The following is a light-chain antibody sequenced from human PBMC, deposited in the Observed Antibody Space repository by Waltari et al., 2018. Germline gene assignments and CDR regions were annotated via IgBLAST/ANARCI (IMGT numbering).Light chain of an antibody. Sequence: DVVMTQSPLSLPVTLGQPASISCRSSQSLVHSDGNTYLNWFQQRQGQSPRRLFYRVSNRDSGVPDRFGGSGSGTDFTLKISRVEAEDVGVYYCMQGTHWPWTFGQGTKVEIK. CDR1: QSLVHSDGNTY. J-gene: IGKJ1*01. V-gene: IGKV2-30*02. CDR2: RVS. CDR3: MQGTHWPWT.